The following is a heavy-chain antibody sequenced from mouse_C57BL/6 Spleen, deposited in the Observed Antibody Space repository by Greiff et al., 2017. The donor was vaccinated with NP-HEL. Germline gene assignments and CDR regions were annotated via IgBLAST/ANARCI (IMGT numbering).Heavy chain of an antibody. Sequence: QVQLKESGAELVKPGASVKISCKASGYAFSSYWMNWVKQRPGKGLEWIGQIYPGDGDTNYNGKFKGKATLTADKSSSTADMQLSSLTSEDSAVYFCARHGSSSLYYYAMDYWGQGTSVTVSS. CDR2: IYPGDGDT. CDR1: GYAFSSYW. J-gene: IGHJ4*01. CDR3: ARHGSSSLYYYAMDY. D-gene: IGHD1-1*01. V-gene: IGHV1-80*01.